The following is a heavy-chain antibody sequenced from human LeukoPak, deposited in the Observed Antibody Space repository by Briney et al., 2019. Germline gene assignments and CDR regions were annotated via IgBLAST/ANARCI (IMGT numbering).Heavy chain of an antibody. J-gene: IGHJ3*02. CDR1: GYTFTGYY. CDR3: ARGGDPAPPHDAFDI. V-gene: IGHV1-2*06. CDR2: INPNSGGT. Sequence: ASVKVSRKASGYTFTGYYMHWVRQAPGQGLEWMGRINPNSGGTNYAQKFQGRVTMTRDTSISTAYMELSRLRSDDAAVYYCARGGDPAPPHDAFDIWGQGTMVTVSS. D-gene: IGHD3-16*01.